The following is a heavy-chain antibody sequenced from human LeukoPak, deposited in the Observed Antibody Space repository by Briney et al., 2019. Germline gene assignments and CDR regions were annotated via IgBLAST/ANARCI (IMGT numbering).Heavy chain of an antibody. CDR2: IWYDGSNK. CDR1: GFTFSSYG. D-gene: IGHD3-22*01. J-gene: IGHJ1*01. V-gene: IGHV3-33*01. CDR3: ARDDSSGYWGYFQH. Sequence: GGSLRLYCAASGFTFSSYGMHWVRQAPGKGLEWVAVIWYDGSNKYYADSVKGRFTISRDNSKNTLYLQMNSLRAEDTAVYYCARDDSSGYWGYFQHWGQGTLVTVSS.